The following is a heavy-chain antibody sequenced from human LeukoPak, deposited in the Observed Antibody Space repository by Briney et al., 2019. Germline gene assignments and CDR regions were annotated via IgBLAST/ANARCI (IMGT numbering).Heavy chain of an antibody. CDR1: GGSISSGSYY. Sequence: PSETLSLTCTVSGGSISSGSYYWSWIRQPAGKGLEWIGRIYTSGSTNYNPSLKSRVTISVDTSKNQFSLKLSSVTAADTAVYYCARESFGGLHSAFDIWGQGTMVTVSS. D-gene: IGHD3-16*01. CDR3: ARESFGGLHSAFDI. CDR2: IYTSGST. V-gene: IGHV4-61*02. J-gene: IGHJ3*02.